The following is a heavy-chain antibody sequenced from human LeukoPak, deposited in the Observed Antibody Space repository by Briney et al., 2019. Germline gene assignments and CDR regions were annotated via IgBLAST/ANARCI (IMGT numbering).Heavy chain of an antibody. Sequence: GGSLRLSCAASGFTFNNYNMNWVRQAPGKGLEWVSYISSGSSTIYYADPVKGRFTISRDNAKNSLYLQMNSLRAEDTAVYYCARDRGSAAAGTWYYAMDVWGQGTTVTVSS. CDR3: ARDRGSAAAGTWYYAMDV. CDR1: GFTFNNYN. D-gene: IGHD6-13*01. CDR2: ISSGSSTI. V-gene: IGHV3-48*01. J-gene: IGHJ6*02.